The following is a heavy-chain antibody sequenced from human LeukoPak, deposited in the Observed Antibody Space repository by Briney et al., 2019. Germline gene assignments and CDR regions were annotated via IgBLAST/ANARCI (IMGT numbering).Heavy chain of an antibody. D-gene: IGHD2-2*02. Sequence: PSETLSLTCTVSGGSISSYYWSWIRQPPGKGLEWIGEINHSGSTNYNPSLKSRVTISVDTSKNQFSLKLSSVTAADTAVYYCARAKVVPAAILAVFKDYYGMDVWGQGTTVTVSS. CDR3: ARAKVVPAAILAVFKDYYGMDV. CDR1: GGSISSYY. V-gene: IGHV4-34*01. CDR2: INHSGST. J-gene: IGHJ6*02.